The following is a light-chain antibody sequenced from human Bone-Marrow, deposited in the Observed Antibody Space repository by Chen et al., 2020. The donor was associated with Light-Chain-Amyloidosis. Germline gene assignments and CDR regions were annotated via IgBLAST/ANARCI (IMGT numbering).Light chain of an antibody. CDR2: DAS. Sequence: DIQMTQSPSSLSASVGNRVTITSQASQDISNYLNWYQQKPGKAPKLLIYDASNLETVVPSRFSGSGSGTDFTVTISSLQPEDIATYYCQQYDNLPLTFGGGTKVEIK. J-gene: IGKJ4*01. V-gene: IGKV1-33*01. CDR3: QQYDNLPLT. CDR1: QDISNY.